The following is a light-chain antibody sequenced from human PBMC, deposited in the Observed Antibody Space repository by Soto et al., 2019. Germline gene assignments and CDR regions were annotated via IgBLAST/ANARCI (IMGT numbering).Light chain of an antibody. CDR3: QQYGSSPPIT. J-gene: IGKJ5*01. Sequence: EIVLTQSPGTLSLSPGERATLSCRASQSVSSTYLAWYQQKPGQAPRLLIYGASSRATGIPDRFIGSGSGTDFTLTISRLEPEDLAVYYCQQYGSSPPITFVQGTRLEIK. V-gene: IGKV3-20*01. CDR1: QSVSSTY. CDR2: GAS.